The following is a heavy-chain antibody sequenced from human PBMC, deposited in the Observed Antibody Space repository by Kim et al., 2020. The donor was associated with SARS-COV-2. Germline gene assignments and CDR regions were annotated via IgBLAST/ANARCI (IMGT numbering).Heavy chain of an antibody. Sequence: GGSLRLSCAASGFTFSIYSMNWVRQAPGKGLEWVSYISSSSSTIYYADAVKGRFSFSRDSAKNSLYVQMNILRDEDTAVDDCSRDTYGSYSFDCWGQGTL. CDR3: SRDTYGSYSFDC. CDR1: GFTFSIYS. J-gene: IGHJ4*02. CDR2: ISSSSSTI. V-gene: IGHV3-48*02. D-gene: IGHD1-26*01.